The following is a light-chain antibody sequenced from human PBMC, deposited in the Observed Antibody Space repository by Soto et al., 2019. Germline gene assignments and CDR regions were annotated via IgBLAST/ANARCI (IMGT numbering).Light chain of an antibody. Sequence: DIVMTQSPATLSESPGGRVIVSCRASQDVSSHVAWYQQRPGQAPRLLIYDASNRATGIPAKFSGSGSGTDFTLTISSLEPEDSAVYYCQQRSNSPPWITFGQGTRLEIK. V-gene: IGKV3-11*01. CDR3: QQRSNSPPWIT. J-gene: IGKJ5*01. CDR2: DAS. CDR1: QDVSSH.